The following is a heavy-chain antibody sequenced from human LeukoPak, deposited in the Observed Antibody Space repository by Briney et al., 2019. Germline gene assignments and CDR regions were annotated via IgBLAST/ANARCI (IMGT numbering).Heavy chain of an antibody. CDR1: GGSISSYY. CDR2: IYYSGST. CDR3: ARSHGYDILTGYLDFDY. Sequence: SETLSLTCTVSGGSISSYYRSWIRQPPGKGLEWIGYIYYSGSTNYNPSLKSRVTISVDTSKNQFSLKLSSVTAADTAVYYCARSHGYDILTGYLDFDYWGQGTLVTVSS. J-gene: IGHJ4*02. V-gene: IGHV4-59*01. D-gene: IGHD3-9*01.